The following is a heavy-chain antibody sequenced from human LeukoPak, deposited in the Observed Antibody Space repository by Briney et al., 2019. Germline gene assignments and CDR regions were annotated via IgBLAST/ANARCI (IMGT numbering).Heavy chain of an antibody. CDR2: IYYSGST. D-gene: IGHD2-21*01. V-gene: IGHV4-59*08. CDR1: GGSISSYY. J-gene: IGHJ4*02. Sequence: SETLSLTCTVSGGSISSYYWSWIRQPPGKGLEWIGYIYYSGSTYYNPSLKSRVTISVDTSKNQFSLKLSSVTAADTAVYYCASPGGGDRNWGQGTLVTVSS. CDR3: ASPGGGDRN.